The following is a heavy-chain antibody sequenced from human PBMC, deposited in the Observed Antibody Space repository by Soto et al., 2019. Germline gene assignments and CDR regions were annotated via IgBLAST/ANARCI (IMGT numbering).Heavy chain of an antibody. CDR2: IYYSGST. CDR1: GGSISSYY. CDR3: ARHGHDCSGGSCYVAH. V-gene: IGHV4-59*08. D-gene: IGHD2-15*01. Sequence: PSETLSLTCTVSGGSISSYYWSWIRQPPGKGLEWIGYIYYSGSTNYNPSLKSRVTISVDTSKNQFSLKLSSVTAADTAVYYCARHGHDCSGGSCYVAHWGQGTLVTVSS. J-gene: IGHJ4*02.